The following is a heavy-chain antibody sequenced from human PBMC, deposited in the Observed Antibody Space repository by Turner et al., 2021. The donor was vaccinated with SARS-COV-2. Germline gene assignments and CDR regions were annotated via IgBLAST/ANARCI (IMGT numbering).Heavy chain of an antibody. D-gene: IGHD2-2*01. CDR1: GFTFLSYG. V-gene: IGHV3-74*01. CDR2: ISNDRSII. J-gene: IGHJ6*02. CDR3: AIGVPAMEV. Sequence: EVQLLASGGVLVPPGGSLRLSCRACGFTFLSYGMHWVRKVPGKELVWVSRISNDRSIITYADYVWSRFTISRDNAMTTLYLQMNSRRAEETAVYYCAIGVPAMEVWGQGTTVTVSS.